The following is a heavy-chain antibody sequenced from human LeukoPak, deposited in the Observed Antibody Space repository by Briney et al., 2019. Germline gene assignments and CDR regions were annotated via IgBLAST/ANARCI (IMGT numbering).Heavy chain of an antibody. Sequence: PSETLSLTCTVSGGSISSSSYYWGWIRQPPGKGLEWVGSIYYSGSTYYNPSLKSRVTISVDTSKNQSSLKLSSVTAADTAVYYCARPFSSSWPHHWFDPWGQGTLVTVSS. CDR1: GGSISSSSYY. J-gene: IGHJ5*02. D-gene: IGHD6-13*01. CDR3: ARPFSSSWPHHWFDP. CDR2: IYYSGST. V-gene: IGHV4-39*01.